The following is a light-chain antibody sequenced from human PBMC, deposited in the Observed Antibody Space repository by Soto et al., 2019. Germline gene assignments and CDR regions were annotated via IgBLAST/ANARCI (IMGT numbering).Light chain of an antibody. V-gene: IGKV3-11*01. CDR2: DTS. Sequence: EIVLTHSPATLSLSPWERATLSCRASQSVSRYLAWYQQKPGQAPRLRIYDTSYRATGIPARFSGSGSGTDFTLTISSLEPGDFAVYYCQQRSNWITVGQGTRLEIK. CDR1: QSVSRY. CDR3: QQRSNWIT. J-gene: IGKJ5*01.